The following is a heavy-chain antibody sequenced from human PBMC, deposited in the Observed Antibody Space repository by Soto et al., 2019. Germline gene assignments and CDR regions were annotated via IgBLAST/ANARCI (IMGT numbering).Heavy chain of an antibody. J-gene: IGHJ4*02. CDR2: ITAGGDKV. V-gene: IGHV3-23*01. CDR3: ARIDNFNQYPSDY. D-gene: IGHD3-22*01. Sequence: GGSLRLSCAASGFTFSTYSMNWVRQAPGKGLEWVSAITAGGDKVYYSDSVKGRFTISRDNYKNALYLQINSLRVEDTAIYYCARIDNFNQYPSDYWGQGTLVTVSS. CDR1: GFTFSTYS.